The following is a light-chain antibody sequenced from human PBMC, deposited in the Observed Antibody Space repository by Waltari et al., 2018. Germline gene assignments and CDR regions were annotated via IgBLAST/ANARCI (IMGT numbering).Light chain of an antibody. V-gene: IGKV3-20*01. CDR3: HHYGSSPFT. CDR1: QSVGLKY. Sequence: EIVLTQSPGTLSLSPGEKVTLSCRAGQSVGLKYLAWYQQKPGQGPRLLIYGASIRATGIPDRFSGSGSGTDFSLSISGVEPEDFAVYYCHHYGSSPFTFGQGTNLEI. CDR2: GAS. J-gene: IGKJ2*01.